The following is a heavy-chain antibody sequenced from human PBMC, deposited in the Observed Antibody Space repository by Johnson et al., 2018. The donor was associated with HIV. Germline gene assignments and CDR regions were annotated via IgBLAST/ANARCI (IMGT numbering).Heavy chain of an antibody. J-gene: IGHJ3*02. Sequence: QVQLVESGGGLVQPGGSLRLSCAASGFTFSSYGMHWVRQAPGKGLEWVAFIRYDGSNKYYADSVKGRFTISRDNAKNSLYLQMNSLRAEDTAVYYCARESDSSCYYSDAFDIWGQGTMVTVSS. CDR3: ARESDSSCYYSDAFDI. V-gene: IGHV3-30*02. CDR2: IRYDGSNK. D-gene: IGHD3-22*01. CDR1: GFTFSSYG.